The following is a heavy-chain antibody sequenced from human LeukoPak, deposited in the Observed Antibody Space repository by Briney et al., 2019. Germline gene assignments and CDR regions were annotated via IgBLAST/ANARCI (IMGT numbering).Heavy chain of an antibody. J-gene: IGHJ4*02. V-gene: IGHV4-34*01. CDR2: VNNSGST. CDR3: ARVGDQYSSSPLNYFDY. Sequence: KPSETLSLTCAVYGGSFSGYYWSWIRQPPGKGLEWVGEVNNSGSTNYNPSLKSRVTISVDTSKNQFSLKLSSVTAADTAVYYCARVGDQYSSSPLNYFDYWGQGTLVTVSS. D-gene: IGHD6-13*01. CDR1: GGSFSGYY.